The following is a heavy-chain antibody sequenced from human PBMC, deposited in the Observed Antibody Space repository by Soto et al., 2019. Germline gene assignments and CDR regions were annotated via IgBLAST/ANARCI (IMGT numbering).Heavy chain of an antibody. D-gene: IGHD2-2*01. CDR2: ISYDGSNK. Sequence: QVQLVESGGGVVQPGRSLRLSCGASGFTFNNYGMQWVRQAPGKGLEWVALISYDGSNKYYADSVKGRFTISRDNSKNTLYLQMNSRKTEDTAVYYCFGVQYFGDSGGQGTLVTVPS. CDR3: FGVQYFGDS. V-gene: IGHV3-30*03. CDR1: GFTFNNYG. J-gene: IGHJ4*02.